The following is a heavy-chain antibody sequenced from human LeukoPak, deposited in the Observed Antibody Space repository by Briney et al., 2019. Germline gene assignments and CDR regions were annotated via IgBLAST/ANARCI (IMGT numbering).Heavy chain of an antibody. CDR2: ISSGSNYI. CDR1: GFTFSSYH. V-gene: IGHV3-21*01. D-gene: IGHD3-10*01. CDR3: ARVSSGITHND. J-gene: IGHJ4*02. Sequence: GGSLRRSCAASGFTFSSYHMNWVRQAQGKGLEWVSSISSGSNYIYYAASVRGRFTISRDNAKNSLFLQMNSLRAEDTAVYFCARVSSGITHNDWGQGTLVTVSS.